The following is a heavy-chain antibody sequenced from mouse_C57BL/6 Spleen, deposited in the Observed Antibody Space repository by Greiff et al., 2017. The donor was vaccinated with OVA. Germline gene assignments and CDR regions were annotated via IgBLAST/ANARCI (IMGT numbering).Heavy chain of an antibody. CDR3: ARSGYDYDAWFAY. CDR1: GYTFTSYW. V-gene: IGHV1-53*01. CDR2: INPSTGGT. Sequence: QVQLQQPGTELVKPGASVKLSCKASGYTFTSYWMHWVKQRPGQGLEWIGNINPSTGGTKNNEKFTSKATLTVDKDSSTAYLQLSSLTSEDSAVYYCARSGYDYDAWFAYWGQGTLVTVAA. D-gene: IGHD2-4*01. J-gene: IGHJ3*01.